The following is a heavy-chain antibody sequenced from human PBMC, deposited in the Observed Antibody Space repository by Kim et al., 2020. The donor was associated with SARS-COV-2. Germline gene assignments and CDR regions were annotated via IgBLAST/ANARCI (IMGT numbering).Heavy chain of an antibody. CDR3: VKNSGSSIHSGLGV. D-gene: IGHD2-15*01. Sequence: GGSLRLSCAASGFSFSSYAMSWVRQAPGKGLEWVSSLSTNGDNTYYADSVKGRFTISRDNSRNTLNLQMNSLRAEDTAVYYCVKNSGSSIHSGLGVWGQG. J-gene: IGHJ6*02. CDR2: LSTNGDNT. V-gene: IGHV3-23*01. CDR1: GFSFSSYA.